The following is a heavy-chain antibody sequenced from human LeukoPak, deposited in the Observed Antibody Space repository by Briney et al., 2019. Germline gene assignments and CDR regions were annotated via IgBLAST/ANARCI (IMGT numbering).Heavy chain of an antibody. CDR3: ARDLGTGLYYYYGMDV. Sequence: GRSLRLSCAASGFTFSSYAVHWVRQAPGKGLEWVAVILYDGSNKYYADSVKGRFTISRDNSKNTLYLQMNSLRAEDTAVYYCARDLGTGLYYYYGMDVWGQGTTVTVSS. D-gene: IGHD2-8*02. J-gene: IGHJ6*02. CDR2: ILYDGSNK. CDR1: GFTFSSYA. V-gene: IGHV3-30-3*01.